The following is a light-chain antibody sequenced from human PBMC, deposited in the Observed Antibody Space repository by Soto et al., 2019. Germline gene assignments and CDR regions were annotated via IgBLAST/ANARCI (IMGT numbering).Light chain of an antibody. CDR3: CSYTSFIVV. J-gene: IGLJ2*01. Sequence: QSALTQPAAVSGSPGQSITISCTGTSSDFGIVSWYQQHPGKAPKLMIHQASKRPSGVSNRFSGSKSGNTASLTISGIQPEDEADYYCCSYTSFIVVFGGGTQLTVL. V-gene: IGLV2-23*01. CDR2: QAS. CDR1: SSDFGI.